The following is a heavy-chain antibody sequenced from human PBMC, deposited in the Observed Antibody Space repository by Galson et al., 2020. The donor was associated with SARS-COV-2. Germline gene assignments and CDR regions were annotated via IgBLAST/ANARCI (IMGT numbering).Heavy chain of an antibody. CDR1: GGSISSYY. CDR3: ARHDRITIFGVVIIGWFDP. Sequence: SQTLSLTCTVSGGSISSYYWSWIRQPPGKGLVWIGYIYYSGSTNYNPSLKSRVTISVDTSKNQFSLKLSSVTAADTAVYYCARHDRITIFGVVIIGWFDPWGQGTLVTGSS. V-gene: IGHV4-59*08. D-gene: IGHD3-3*01. J-gene: IGHJ5*02. CDR2: IYYSGST.